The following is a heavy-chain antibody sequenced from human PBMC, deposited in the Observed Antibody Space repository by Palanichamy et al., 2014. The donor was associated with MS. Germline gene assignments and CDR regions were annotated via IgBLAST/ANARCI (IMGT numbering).Heavy chain of an antibody. CDR1: GFTFSSYS. V-gene: IGHV3-48*02. J-gene: IGHJ6*02. CDR3: ARVGCSSTSCYINYYYGMDV. D-gene: IGHD2-2*02. CDR2: ISSSSSTI. Sequence: QLVESGGGLVQPGGSLRLSCAASGFTFSSYSMNWVRQAPGKGLEWVSYISSSSSTIYYADSVKGRFTISRDNAKNSLYLQMNSLRDEDTAVYYCARVGCSSTSCYINYYYGMDVWGQGTTVTVSS.